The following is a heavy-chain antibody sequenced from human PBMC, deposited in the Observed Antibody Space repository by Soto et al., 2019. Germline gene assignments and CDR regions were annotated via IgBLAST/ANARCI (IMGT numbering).Heavy chain of an antibody. V-gene: IGHV3-48*03. CDR3: ARGADSSGYYYAFDY. CDR1: GFTFSNYD. CDR2: ISGSGRTI. D-gene: IGHD3-22*01. Sequence: EVQLVESGGGLVQPGGSLRLSCEASGFTFSNYDMNWVRQAPGKGLEWVSYISGSGRTIYYADSVKGRFNISRDSAKRSLILQMTSLRAADTALYYCARGADSSGYYYAFDYWGRGTLVTVSS. J-gene: IGHJ4*02.